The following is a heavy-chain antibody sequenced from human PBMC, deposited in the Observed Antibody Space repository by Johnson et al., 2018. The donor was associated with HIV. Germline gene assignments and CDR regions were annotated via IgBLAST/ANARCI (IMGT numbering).Heavy chain of an antibody. D-gene: IGHD1-26*01. CDR2: ISSSGSTI. J-gene: IGHJ3*02. Sequence: QVQLVESGGGLVKPGGSLRLSCSASGFTFSDYYMSWIRQAPGKGLEWVSYISSSGSTIYYADSVKGRFTISRDNAKNSLYLQMNSLKTEDTAVYYCTVRGVLVGATTYDAFDIWGQGTMVTVSS. CDR1: GFTFSDYY. V-gene: IGHV3-11*01. CDR3: TVRGVLVGATTYDAFDI.